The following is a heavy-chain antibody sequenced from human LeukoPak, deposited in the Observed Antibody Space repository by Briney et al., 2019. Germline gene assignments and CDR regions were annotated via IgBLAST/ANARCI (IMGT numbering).Heavy chain of an antibody. Sequence: SETLSLTCTVSGGSISSYYSSWIRQPPGKGLEWIGYIYYSGSTNYNPSLKSRVTISVDTSKNQFSLKLSSVTAADAAVHYCARALRYCSSTSCSNWFDPWGQGTLVTVSS. J-gene: IGHJ5*02. V-gene: IGHV4-59*01. D-gene: IGHD2-2*01. CDR2: IYYSGST. CDR3: ARALRYCSSTSCSNWFDP. CDR1: GGSISSYY.